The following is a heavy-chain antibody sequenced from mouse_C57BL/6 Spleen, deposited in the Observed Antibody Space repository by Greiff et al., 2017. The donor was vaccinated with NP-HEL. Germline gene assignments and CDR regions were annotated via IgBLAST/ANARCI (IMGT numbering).Heavy chain of an antibody. D-gene: IGHD2-2*01. Sequence: QVQLQQPGTELVKPGASVKLSCKASGYTFTSYWMHWVKQRPGQGLEWIGNINPSNGGTNYNEKFKSKATLTVDKSSSTAYMQLSSLTSEDAAVYYGARARGYDGGYYAMDYWGQGTSVTVSS. CDR1: GYTFTSYW. V-gene: IGHV1-53*01. CDR3: ARARGYDGGYYAMDY. J-gene: IGHJ4*01. CDR2: INPSNGGT.